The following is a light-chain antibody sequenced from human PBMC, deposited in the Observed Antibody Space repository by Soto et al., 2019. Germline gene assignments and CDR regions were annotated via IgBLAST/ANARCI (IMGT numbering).Light chain of an antibody. J-gene: IGKJ4*01. CDR1: QGIGSY. CDR3: HQLNNYPLT. CDR2: AAS. V-gene: IGKV1-9*01. Sequence: DLQLTQSPSFLSASVGDRVSITCRASQGIGSYLAWYQQKPGKAPNLLIYAASTLQSGVPSRFSGSGSGTDFTLTISSLQPEDFATYYCHQLNNYPLTFGGGTKVEIK.